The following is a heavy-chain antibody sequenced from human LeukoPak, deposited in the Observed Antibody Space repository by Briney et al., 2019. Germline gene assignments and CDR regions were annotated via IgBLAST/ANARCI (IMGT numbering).Heavy chain of an antibody. Sequence: GGSLRLSCAASGFTFSSYGMHWVRQAPGKGLEWVAVIWYDGSNKYYADSVKGRFTISRDNSKNTLYLQMNSLRAEDTAVYYCARVAMPGLWFGDYYFDYWGQGTLVTVSS. CDR1: GFTFSSYG. D-gene: IGHD3-10*01. CDR3: ARVAMPGLWFGDYYFDY. V-gene: IGHV3-33*01. CDR2: IWYDGSNK. J-gene: IGHJ4*02.